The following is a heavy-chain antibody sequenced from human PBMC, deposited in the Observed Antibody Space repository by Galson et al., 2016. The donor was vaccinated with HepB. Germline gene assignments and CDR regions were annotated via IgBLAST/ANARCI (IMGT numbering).Heavy chain of an antibody. CDR2: IWFDGSNK. V-gene: IGHV3-33*01. Sequence: SLRLSCAASRFTFSSYVMHWVRRAPGKGLEWVAVIWFDGSNKYYADSVKGRFTISRDNSKNTLYLQMSSLRAEDTAVYYFARDPYCNGGSCYYGIGYFDYWGQGTLVTVSS. D-gene: IGHD2-15*01. CDR1: RFTFSSYV. J-gene: IGHJ4*02. CDR3: ARDPYCNGGSCYYGIGYFDY.